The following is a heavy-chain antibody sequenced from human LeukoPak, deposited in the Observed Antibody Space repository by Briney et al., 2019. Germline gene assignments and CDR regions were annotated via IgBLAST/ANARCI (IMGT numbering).Heavy chain of an antibody. D-gene: IGHD1-1*01. V-gene: IGHV1-69*05. J-gene: IGHJ4*02. CDR1: GGTFSSNA. CDR2: IIPIFGTA. Sequence: ASVKVSCKASGGTFSSNAISWVRQAPGQGLEWMGSIIPIFGTANYAQKFQGRVTITTDESTSTAYMELSSLRSEDTAVYYCARGRDGNWNDADYFDYWGQGTLVTVSS. CDR3: ARGRDGNWNDADYFDY.